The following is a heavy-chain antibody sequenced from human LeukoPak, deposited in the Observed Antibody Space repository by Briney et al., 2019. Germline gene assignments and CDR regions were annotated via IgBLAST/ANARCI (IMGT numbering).Heavy chain of an antibody. CDR1: GFTFSSYG. Sequence: PGGSLRLSCAASGFTFSSYGMHWVRHAPGKGLEWVAVISYDGSNKYYADSVKGRFTISRDNSKNTLYLQMNSLRPEDTAVYYCAKPRNVAAAGFDYWGQGTLVTVSS. CDR2: ISYDGSNK. J-gene: IGHJ4*02. D-gene: IGHD6-13*01. V-gene: IGHV3-30*18. CDR3: AKPRNVAAAGFDY.